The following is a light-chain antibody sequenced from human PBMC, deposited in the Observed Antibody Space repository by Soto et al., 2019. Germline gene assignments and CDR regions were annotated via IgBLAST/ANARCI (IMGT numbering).Light chain of an antibody. J-gene: IGLJ1*01. CDR3: SSYTTSGTLV. Sequence: QSALTQPASVSGSPGQSITISCTGTSSDVGGYDYVSWYQQHPGKVPKLMIYDVSNRPSGASNRFSGSKSGNTASLTISGLQAEDEADYYCSSYTTSGTLVFGTGTKVTVL. V-gene: IGLV2-14*01. CDR2: DVS. CDR1: SSDVGGYDY.